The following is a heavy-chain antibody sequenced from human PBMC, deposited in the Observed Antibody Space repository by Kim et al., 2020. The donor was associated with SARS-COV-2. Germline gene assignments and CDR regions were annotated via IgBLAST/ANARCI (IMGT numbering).Heavy chain of an antibody. Sequence: GESLKISCKGSGNSFTSYWISWVRQMPGKGLEWMGRIDPSDSYTNYSPSFQGHVTISADKSISTAYLQWSSLKASDTAMYYCARQYYYDSSGYPGGYYYYYGMDVWGQGTTVTGSS. CDR2: IDPSDSYT. CDR1: GNSFTSYW. V-gene: IGHV5-10-1*01. D-gene: IGHD3-22*01. CDR3: ARQYYYDSSGYPGGYYYYYGMDV. J-gene: IGHJ6*02.